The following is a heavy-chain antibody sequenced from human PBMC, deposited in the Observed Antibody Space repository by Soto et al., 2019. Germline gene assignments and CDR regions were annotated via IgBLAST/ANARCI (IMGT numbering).Heavy chain of an antibody. CDR2: ISWDGATI. CDR1: GLTFESFA. D-gene: IGHD2-15*01. CDR3: ARADNRDS. J-gene: IGHJ4*02. Sequence: PGGSLSLSCAASGLTFESFAIQWVRQAPGRGLEWVSSISWDGATIAYADAVKGRFTISRDNAKRFAFLQMNSLRSDDSAFYYCARADNRDSWGQGTLVTVSS. V-gene: IGHV3-9*01.